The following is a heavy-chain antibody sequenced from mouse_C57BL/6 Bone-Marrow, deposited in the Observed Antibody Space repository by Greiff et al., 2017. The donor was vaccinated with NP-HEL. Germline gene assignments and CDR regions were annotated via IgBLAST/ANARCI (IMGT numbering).Heavy chain of an antibody. D-gene: IGHD2-5*01. Sequence: QVQLQQSGAELVKPGASVKMSCKASGYTFTTYPIEWMKQNHGKSLEWIGNFHPYNDDTKYNEKFKGKATLTVEKSSSTAYLELSRLTSDDSAVYYCGRRRSNYNGYFDVWGTGTTVTVSS. V-gene: IGHV1-47*01. J-gene: IGHJ1*03. CDR3: GRRRSNYNGYFDV. CDR2: FHPYNDDT. CDR1: GYTFTTYP.